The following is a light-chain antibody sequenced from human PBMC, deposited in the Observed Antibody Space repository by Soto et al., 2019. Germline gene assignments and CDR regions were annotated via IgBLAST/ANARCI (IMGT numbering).Light chain of an antibody. CDR2: GAS. Sequence: GLTQSPGTLSLSPGERATLSCRASQSVSSSYLAWYQQKPGQAPRLLIYGASSRATGIPDRFSGSGSGTDFTLTISRLEPEDFAVYYCQQYGSSPRTFGQGTKVDNK. V-gene: IGKV3-20*01. CDR1: QSVSSSY. CDR3: QQYGSSPRT. J-gene: IGKJ1*01.